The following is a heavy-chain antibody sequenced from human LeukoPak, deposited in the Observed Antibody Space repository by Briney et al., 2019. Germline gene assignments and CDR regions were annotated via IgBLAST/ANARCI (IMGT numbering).Heavy chain of an antibody. CDR2: IKQDGSEK. J-gene: IGHJ4*02. CDR1: GFTFSSYW. Sequence: GGSLRLSCAASGFTFSSYWMSWVRQAPGKGLEWVANIKQDGSEKHYVDSVKGRFTISRDNAKNSLYLQMNSLRAEDTAVYYCARMVFGRRGPFDYWGQGTLVTVSS. CDR3: ARMVFGRRGPFDY. V-gene: IGHV3-7*01. D-gene: IGHD3/OR15-3a*01.